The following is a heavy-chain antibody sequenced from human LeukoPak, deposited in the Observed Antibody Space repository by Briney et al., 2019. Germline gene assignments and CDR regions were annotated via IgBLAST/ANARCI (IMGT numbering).Heavy chain of an antibody. CDR1: GYTFTSYG. CDR2: ISAYNGNT. V-gene: IGHV1-18*01. Sequence: EAAVKDSCMGSGYTFTSYGISSVRQPPGQGVEGVGWISAYNGNTNYAQKLQGRVTMTTDTSTSTTYMELRSLRSDDTAVYYCAKDLCGGDCPFDYWGQGTLVTVSS. D-gene: IGHD2-21*01. CDR3: AKDLCGGDCPFDY. J-gene: IGHJ4*02.